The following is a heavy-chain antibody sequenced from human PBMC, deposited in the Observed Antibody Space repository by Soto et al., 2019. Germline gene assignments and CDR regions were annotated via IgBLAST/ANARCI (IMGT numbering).Heavy chain of an antibody. CDR3: ARDNNMITFGGVYIRADY. D-gene: IGHD3-16*01. J-gene: IGHJ4*02. Sequence: GGSLRLSCAASGFTFSSYSMNWVRQAPGKGLEWVSYISSSSSTIYYADSVKGRFTISRDNAKNSLYLQMNSLRAEDTAVYYCARDNNMITFGGVYIRADYWGQGTLVTVSS. CDR1: GFTFSSYS. V-gene: IGHV3-48*01. CDR2: ISSSSSTI.